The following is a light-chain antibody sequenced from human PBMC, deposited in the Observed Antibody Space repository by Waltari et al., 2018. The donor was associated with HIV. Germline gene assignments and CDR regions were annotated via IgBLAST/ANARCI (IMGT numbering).Light chain of an antibody. CDR3: QQYETPPPRFT. Sequence: ALTQSPATLSLSPGETPTLSCSASQRVSASYLAWYPQNPGQAPRLLIFGAPDRATGVPDRFRGSGSGTDFTLTISRLETEGFAVYYCQQYETPPPRFTFGPGTKVETK. V-gene: IGKV3-20*01. J-gene: IGKJ3*01. CDR1: QRVSASY. CDR2: GAP.